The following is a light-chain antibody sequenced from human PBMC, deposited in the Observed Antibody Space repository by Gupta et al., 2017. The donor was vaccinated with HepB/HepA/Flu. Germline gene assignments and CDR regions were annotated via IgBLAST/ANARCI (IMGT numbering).Light chain of an antibody. CDR2: AAS. CDR1: QDISNY. J-gene: IGKJ2*01. V-gene: IGKV1-16*02. Sequence: DIQMTQSPSSLSASVGDRVTITCRASQDISNYLAWFQQKPGKAPESLIYAASSLQSGVPSKFIGSGSGTDFTLTISSLQPEDFATYYCQQYKNYPRTFGQGTKLEI. CDR3: QQYKNYPRT.